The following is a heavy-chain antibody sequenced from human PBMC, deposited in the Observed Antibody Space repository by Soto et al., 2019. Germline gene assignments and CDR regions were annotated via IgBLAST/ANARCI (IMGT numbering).Heavy chain of an antibody. D-gene: IGHD3-10*01. J-gene: IGHJ5*02. Sequence: QVQLVQSGAEVKKPGASVKVSCKASGYTFTSYDINWVRQATGQGLEWMGWMNPNSGNTGYAQKFQGRVTMTRNTSISTAYMELSSLRSEDTAVYYCARVSIKLLLWFGDSEESWFDPWGQGTLVTVSS. CDR1: GYTFTSYD. CDR3: ARVSIKLLLWFGDSEESWFDP. CDR2: MNPNSGNT. V-gene: IGHV1-8*01.